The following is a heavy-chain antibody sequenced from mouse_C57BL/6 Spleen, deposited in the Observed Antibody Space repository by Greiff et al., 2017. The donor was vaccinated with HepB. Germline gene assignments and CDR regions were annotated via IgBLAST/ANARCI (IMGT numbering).Heavy chain of an antibody. Sequence: EVKLVESGGGLVKPGGSLKLSCAASGFTFSSYAMSWVRQTPEKRLEWVATISDGGSYTYYPDNVKGRFTISRDNAKNNLYLQMSHLKSEDTAMYYCARGGDSSGYGAWFAYWGQGTLVTVSA. V-gene: IGHV5-4*03. D-gene: IGHD3-2*02. CDR2: ISDGGSYT. CDR1: GFTFSSYA. CDR3: ARGGDSSGYGAWFAY. J-gene: IGHJ3*01.